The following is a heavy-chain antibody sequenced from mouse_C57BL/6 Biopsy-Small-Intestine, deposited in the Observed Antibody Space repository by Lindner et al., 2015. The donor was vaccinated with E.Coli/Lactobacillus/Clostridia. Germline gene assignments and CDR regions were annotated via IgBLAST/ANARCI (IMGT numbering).Heavy chain of an antibody. J-gene: IGHJ3*01. CDR2: IRSKSNSYAT. V-gene: IGHV10-3*01. CDR1: GFTFNTYA. Sequence: VQLQESGGGLVQPKGSLKLSCAASGFTFNTYAMHWVRQAPGKGLEWVARIRSKSNSYATYYADSVKDRFTISRDDSQSMFYLQMNTLKTEDTAMYYCVREGYGHYEWFAYWGQGTLVTVSA. D-gene: IGHD2-1*01. CDR3: VREGYGHYEWFAY.